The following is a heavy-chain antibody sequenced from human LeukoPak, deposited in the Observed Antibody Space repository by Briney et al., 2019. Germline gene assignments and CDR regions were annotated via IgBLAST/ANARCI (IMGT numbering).Heavy chain of an antibody. CDR2: ISGSGGST. CDR1: GFTFSSYA. V-gene: IGHV3-23*01. D-gene: IGHD2-21*01. Sequence: PGGSLRLSCAASGFTFSSYAMSWVRQAPGKGLEWVSAISGSGGSTYYADSVKGRFTISRDNSKNTLYLQMNSLRAEDTAVYYCAKPLVVVIAIEPQAFDYWGQGTLVTVSS. CDR3: AKPLVVVIAIEPQAFDY. J-gene: IGHJ4*02.